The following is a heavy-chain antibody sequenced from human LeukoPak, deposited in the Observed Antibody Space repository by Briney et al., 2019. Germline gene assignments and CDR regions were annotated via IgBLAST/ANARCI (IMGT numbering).Heavy chain of an antibody. CDR2: IDPSGGTT. V-gene: IGHV1-46*01. D-gene: IGHD3-10*01. CDR3: ARDRARVGTKDDAFDV. J-gene: IGHJ3*01. CDR1: GYSFTTQY. Sequence: ASVKASCRASGYSFTTQYMHWVRQASGQPPEWMGAIDPSGGTTRYAQKFQGRVTMTRDTSTSTVHMELSRLRYDDTAVYYCARDRARVGTKDDAFDVWGQGTMVIVSS.